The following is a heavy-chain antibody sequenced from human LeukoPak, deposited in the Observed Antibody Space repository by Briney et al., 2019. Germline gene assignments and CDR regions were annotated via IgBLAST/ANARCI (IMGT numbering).Heavy chain of an antibody. J-gene: IGHJ4*02. V-gene: IGHV3-23*01. D-gene: IGHD2-8*01. Sequence: PGGSLRLSCATSGFPFSDFSMTWGRQAPGKGLEWISTTNSGGTNTYYAESVKGRFTISRDNSKNALYLQMSSLRVEDTAIYYCAKQSYARSLGEGGPGTLVTVSS. CDR2: TNSGGTNT. CDR3: AKQSYARSLGE. CDR1: GFPFSDFS.